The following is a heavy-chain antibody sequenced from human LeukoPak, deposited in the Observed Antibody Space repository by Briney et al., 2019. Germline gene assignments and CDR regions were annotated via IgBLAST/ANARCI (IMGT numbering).Heavy chain of an antibody. CDR2: ISTGSGYI. Sequence: GGSLRLSCAASGFTFNSYTMNWVRQAPGKGLEWVSSISTGSGYIYYADSVKGRFTISRDNAKNSLYLQMNSLRAEDTAVYYCARDSHYYYMDVWGKGTTVTVSS. CDR1: GFTFNSYT. V-gene: IGHV3-21*01. J-gene: IGHJ6*03. CDR3: ARDSHYYYMDV.